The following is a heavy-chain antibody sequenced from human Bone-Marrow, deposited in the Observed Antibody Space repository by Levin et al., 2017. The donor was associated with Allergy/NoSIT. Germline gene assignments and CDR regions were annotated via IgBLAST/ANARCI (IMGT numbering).Heavy chain of an antibody. Sequence: GGSLRLSCSTSGFNFRTYSMNWVRQAPGKGLEWISYISTSEDIMYYSDSVKGRFTISRDNAKNSLYLQMNSLRVEDTALYYCVRFVNTVNWNYNGFDVWGQGTTVTVSS. D-gene: IGHD1-7*01. V-gene: IGHV3-48*01. CDR2: ISTSEDIM. J-gene: IGHJ6*02. CDR3: VRFVNTVNWNYNGFDV. CDR1: GFNFRTYS.